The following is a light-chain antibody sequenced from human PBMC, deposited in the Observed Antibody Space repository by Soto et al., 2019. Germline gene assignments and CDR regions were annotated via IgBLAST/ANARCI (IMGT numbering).Light chain of an antibody. J-gene: IGLJ1*01. CDR2: EVS. V-gene: IGLV2-8*01. CDR1: SSDVGGYNY. CDR3: SSYAGSNTIYV. Sequence: QSALTQPPSASGSPGQSVTISCTGTSSDVGGYNYVSWYQQHPGKAPKLMIYEVSKRPSGVPDRFSGSKSGNTASLTVSGLQAEDEADYYCSSYAGSNTIYVFGTGTKPTVL.